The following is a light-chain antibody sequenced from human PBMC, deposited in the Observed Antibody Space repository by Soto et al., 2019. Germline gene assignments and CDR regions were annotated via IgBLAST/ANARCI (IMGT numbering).Light chain of an antibody. J-gene: IGLJ3*02. CDR2: SNK. CDR1: SSNIESNT. CDR3: ATWDDSLSGWV. Sequence: QSVLTQPPSASGTPGQRVTISCSGSSSNIESNTVNWYQQLPGMAPKLLIFSNKQGPSGVSDRISGSKSGTSASLAISGLQSEDEADYYCATWDDSLSGWVFGGGTKLTVL. V-gene: IGLV1-44*01.